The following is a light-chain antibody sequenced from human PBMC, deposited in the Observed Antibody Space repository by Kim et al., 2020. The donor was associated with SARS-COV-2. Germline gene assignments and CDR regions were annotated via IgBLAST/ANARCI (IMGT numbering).Light chain of an antibody. J-gene: IGLJ2*01. CDR1: SLRSYY. CDR3: NSRDSSGNPL. V-gene: IGLV3-19*01. CDR2: GKN. Sequence: SSELPQDPAVSVALGQTVRITCHGDSLRSYYASWYQQKPGQAPVLVIYGKNNRPSGIPDRFSGSSSGNTASLTITGAQAEDEADYYCNSRDSSGNPLFGG.